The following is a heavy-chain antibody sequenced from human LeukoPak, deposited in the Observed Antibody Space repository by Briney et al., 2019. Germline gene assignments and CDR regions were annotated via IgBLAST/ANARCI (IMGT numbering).Heavy chain of an antibody. J-gene: IGHJ4*02. D-gene: IGHD1-26*01. CDR3: ARDLPSGSYRVYFDY. Sequence: GGSLRLSCAASGFTFSDYYMSWIRQAPGKGLEWVSYISSSGSTIYYADSVKGRFTISRDNAKNSLYLQMNSLRAEDTAVYYCARDLPSGSYRVYFDYWGQGTLVTVSS. CDR1: GFTFSDYY. CDR2: ISSSGSTI. V-gene: IGHV3-11*01.